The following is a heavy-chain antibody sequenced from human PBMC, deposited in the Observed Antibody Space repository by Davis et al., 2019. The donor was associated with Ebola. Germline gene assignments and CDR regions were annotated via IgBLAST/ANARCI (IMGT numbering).Heavy chain of an antibody. CDR3: ARGGRYDYWFDP. V-gene: IGHV1-46*01. Sequence: ASVKVSCKASGYTFTSYYMHWVRQAPGQGLEWMGIINPSGGSTSYAQKFQGRVTMTRDTSISTAYMELSRLRSDDTAVYYCARGGRYDYWFDPWGQGTLVTVSS. D-gene: IGHD3-16*01. J-gene: IGHJ5*02. CDR1: GYTFTSYY. CDR2: INPSGGST.